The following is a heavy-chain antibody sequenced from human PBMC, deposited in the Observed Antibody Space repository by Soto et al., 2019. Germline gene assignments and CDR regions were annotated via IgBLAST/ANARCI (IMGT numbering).Heavy chain of an antibody. Sequence: EVQLLESGGGLVQPGGSLSLSCAASGFTFSSYAMSWVRQAPGKGLEWVSAISGSGGSTYYADSVKGRFTISRDNSKNTLYLQMNSLRAEDTAVYYCAKRTVTTLYYYYYMDVWGKGTTVTVSS. CDR3: AKRTVTTLYYYYYMDV. J-gene: IGHJ6*03. CDR1: GFTFSSYA. CDR2: ISGSGGST. V-gene: IGHV3-23*01. D-gene: IGHD4-17*01.